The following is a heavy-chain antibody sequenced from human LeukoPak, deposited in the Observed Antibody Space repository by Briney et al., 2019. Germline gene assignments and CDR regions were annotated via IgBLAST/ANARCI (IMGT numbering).Heavy chain of an antibody. Sequence: SVTVSCKASGGTFSSYAISWVRQAPGQGLEWMGGIIPIFGTANYAQKFQGRVTITADKPTSTAYMELSSLRSEDTAVYYCARGRWYYYGSGSYTPVKNYYYGMDVWGKGTTVTVSS. J-gene: IGHJ6*04. CDR3: ARGRWYYYGSGSYTPVKNYYYGMDV. V-gene: IGHV1-69*06. CDR2: IIPIFGTA. CDR1: GGTFSSYA. D-gene: IGHD3-10*01.